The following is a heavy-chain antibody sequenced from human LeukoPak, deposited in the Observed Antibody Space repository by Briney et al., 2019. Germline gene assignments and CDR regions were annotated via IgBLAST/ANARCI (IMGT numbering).Heavy chain of an antibody. CDR3: ARVGTWELQRVFDF. J-gene: IGHJ4*02. V-gene: IGHV3-7*01. CDR1: GFTFSGYS. CDR2: INREGNEK. Sequence: PGGSLRLSCAASGFTFSGYSMTWVRQAPGKGLEWVANINREGNEKYYVDSVKGRFTISRDNAKNSVDLQMDSLRVEDTAVYYCARVGTWELQRVFDFWGQGTLVTVSS. D-gene: IGHD1-26*01.